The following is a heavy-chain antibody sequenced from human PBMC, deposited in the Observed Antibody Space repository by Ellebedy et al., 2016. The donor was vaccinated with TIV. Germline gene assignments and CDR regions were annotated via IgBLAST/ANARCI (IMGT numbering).Heavy chain of an antibody. V-gene: IGHV3-23*01. Sequence: GGSLRLSXAASGFLFTACSMAWVRQAPGKGLEWVSRISPNGGDTYYADSVKGRCTISRDNSKNTLYLQMNSLRAEDTAVYYCAKDQGVEEWLDAFDIWGQGTMVTVSS. CDR1: GFLFTACS. CDR3: AKDQGVEEWLDAFDI. J-gene: IGHJ3*02. CDR2: ISPNGGDT. D-gene: IGHD6-19*01.